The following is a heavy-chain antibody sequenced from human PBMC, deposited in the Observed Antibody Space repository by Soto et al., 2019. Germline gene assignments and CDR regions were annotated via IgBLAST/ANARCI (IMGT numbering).Heavy chain of an antibody. CDR2: ISSSSSYT. D-gene: IGHD3-22*01. CDR1: GFTFSDYY. V-gene: IGHV3-11*06. CDR3: ARNYYDRSGYYSYWFDQ. J-gene: IGHJ5*02. Sequence: GGSLRLSCAASGFTFSDYYMSWIRQAPGKGLEWVSYISSSSSYTNYADSVKGRFTISRGNAKNSLYLQMNSLRAEDTAVYYCARNYYDRSGYYSYWFDQWGQGTLVTVSS.